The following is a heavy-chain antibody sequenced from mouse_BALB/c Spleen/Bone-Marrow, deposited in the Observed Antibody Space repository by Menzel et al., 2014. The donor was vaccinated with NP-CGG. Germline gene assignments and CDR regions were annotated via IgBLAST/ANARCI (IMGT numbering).Heavy chain of an antibody. V-gene: IGHV7-1*02. D-gene: IGHD2-13*01. Sequence: EVQGVESGGGLVQPGDSLRLSCATSGFTFSDFYMEWVRQPPGKRLEWIAASRNKAKYYTTEYSASVKGRLIVSRDTSQSVLYLQMNALRAEDTAIYYCARDVGYGDYFVYWGQGTLVTVSA. CDR3: ARDVGYGDYFVY. CDR1: GFTFSDFY. CDR2: SRNKAKYYTT. J-gene: IGHJ3*01.